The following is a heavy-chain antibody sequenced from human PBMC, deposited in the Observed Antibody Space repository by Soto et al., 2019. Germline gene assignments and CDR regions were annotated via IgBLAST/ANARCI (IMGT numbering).Heavy chain of an antibody. CDR2: VYYRGNT. V-gene: IGHV4-59*12. Sequence: QVQLHQSGPGQVKTSETLSLTCSVSGGSISAYYWSWVRQSPGKGLQWIGYVYYRGNTDYNSAFMDRATISVDTSKNQFSLTLTSMTAADTAVYFCARGLAPRPQYYYPGMDVWGQGTPVVVSS. J-gene: IGHJ6*02. CDR3: ARGLAPRPQYYYPGMDV. CDR1: GGSISAYY. D-gene: IGHD3-3*02.